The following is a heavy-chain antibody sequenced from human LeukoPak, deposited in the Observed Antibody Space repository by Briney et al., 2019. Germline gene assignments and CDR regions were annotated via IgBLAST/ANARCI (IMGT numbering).Heavy chain of an antibody. J-gene: IGHJ5*02. CDR2: ITPVINTA. V-gene: IGHV1-69*08. CDR1: GGTFLSHT. D-gene: IGHD1-26*01. Sequence: GASVKVSCKTSGGTFLSHTFIWVRQAPGQGLEWMGKITPVINTANYAQTFQGRVSIYADKSTTTVYMDLSGLRPDDTAVYYCARVNLRGSNYNWFDPWGQGALVTVAS. CDR3: ARVNLRGSNYNWFDP.